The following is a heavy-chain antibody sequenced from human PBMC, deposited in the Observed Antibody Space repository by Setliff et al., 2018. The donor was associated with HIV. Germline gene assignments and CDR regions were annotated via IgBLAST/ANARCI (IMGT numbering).Heavy chain of an antibody. CDR2: IDPEDGET. V-gene: IGHV1-69-2*01. D-gene: IGHD6-19*01. CDR3: GTVRIAVPDDFDF. Sequence: ASVKVSCKASGYSFTTYFMHWVRQAPGKGLEWMGRIDPEDGETIYAERFRGRISLTVDKSTGTAYMELNRLRSEDTAVYYCGTVRIAVPDDFDFWGQGTLVTSPQ. CDR1: GYSFTTYF. J-gene: IGHJ4*02.